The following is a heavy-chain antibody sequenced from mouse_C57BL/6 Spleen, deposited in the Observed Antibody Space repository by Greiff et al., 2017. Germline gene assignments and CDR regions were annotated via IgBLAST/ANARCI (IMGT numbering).Heavy chain of an antibody. Sequence: EVKLMESGGGLVKPGGSLKLSCAASGFTFSSYAMSWVRQTPEKRLEWVATISDGGSYTYYPDNVKGRFTISRDNAKNNLYLQMSHLKSEDTAMYYCAREDWDDYAMDYWGQGTSVTVSS. CDR3: AREDWDDYAMDY. J-gene: IGHJ4*01. CDR1: GFTFSSYA. V-gene: IGHV5-4*01. D-gene: IGHD4-1*01. CDR2: ISDGGSYT.